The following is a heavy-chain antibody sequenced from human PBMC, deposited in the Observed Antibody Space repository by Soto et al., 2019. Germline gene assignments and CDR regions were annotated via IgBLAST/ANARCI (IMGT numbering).Heavy chain of an antibody. V-gene: IGHV3-74*01. D-gene: IGHD3-22*01. Sequence: GGSLRLSCAASGFTFSSYWMHWVRQAPGKGLVWVSRINSDGSSTSYADSVKGRFTISRDNAKNTLYLQMNSLRAEDTAVYYCARNNYYDSSGPLEDYYYYGMDVWGQGTTVTVSS. CDR2: INSDGSST. CDR3: ARNNYYDSSGPLEDYYYYGMDV. CDR1: GFTFSSYW. J-gene: IGHJ6*02.